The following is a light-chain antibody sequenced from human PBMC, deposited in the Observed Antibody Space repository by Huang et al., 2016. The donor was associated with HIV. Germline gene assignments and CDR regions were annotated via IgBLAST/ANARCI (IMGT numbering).Light chain of an antibody. J-gene: IGKJ5*01. V-gene: IGKV1-5*03. CDR2: KAS. CDR3: QQYNSYSMT. Sequence: DIQMTQSPSTLSASVGDRVTITCRASQSISTWLAWYQQKPGQAPKFLIYKASSLQSGVPSRCSGSGSGTEVTLTISSLQPDDFATYYCQQYNSYSMTFGQGTRLDVK. CDR1: QSISTW.